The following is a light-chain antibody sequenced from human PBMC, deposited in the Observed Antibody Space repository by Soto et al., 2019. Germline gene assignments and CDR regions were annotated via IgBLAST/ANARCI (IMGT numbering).Light chain of an antibody. Sequence: EIVMTQPPATPSVSPGESATLSCRASQSMNRDLAWYVQKPGQAPRRVIYGASTWGTGVPPRFTGSGSGTEFTLTISGLQSEDFAVYYCQQYNSWPITFGQGTRLQIK. CDR2: GAS. CDR3: QQYNSWPIT. CDR1: QSMNRD. V-gene: IGKV3D-15*01. J-gene: IGKJ5*01.